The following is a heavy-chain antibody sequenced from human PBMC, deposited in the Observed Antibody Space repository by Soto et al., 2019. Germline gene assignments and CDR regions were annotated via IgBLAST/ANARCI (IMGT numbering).Heavy chain of an antibody. V-gene: IGHV1-18*01. D-gene: IGHD2-15*01. Sequence: ASVKVSCKASGYTFTSYGISWVRQAPGQGLEWMGWISAYNGNTNYAQKLQGRDTMTTDTSTSTAYMELRSLRSDDTAVYYCAKDCGGGGSCYGGSEFFDYWGQGTLVTVSS. CDR2: ISAYNGNT. CDR3: AKDCGGGGSCYGGSEFFDY. J-gene: IGHJ4*02. CDR1: GYTFTSYG.